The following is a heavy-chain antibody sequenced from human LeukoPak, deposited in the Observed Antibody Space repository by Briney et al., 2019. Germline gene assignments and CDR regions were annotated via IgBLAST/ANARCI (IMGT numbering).Heavy chain of an antibody. V-gene: IGHV3-7*03. CDR2: IKQDGSEK. CDR3: ARERWGYPDAFDI. CDR1: GFTFSSYW. Sequence: GGSLKLSCAASGFTFSSYWMSWVRQAPGKGLEWVANIKQDGSEKYYVDSVKGRFTISRDNAKNSLYLQMNSLRAEDTAVYYCARERWGYPDAFDIWGQGTMVTVSS. D-gene: IGHD7-27*01. J-gene: IGHJ3*02.